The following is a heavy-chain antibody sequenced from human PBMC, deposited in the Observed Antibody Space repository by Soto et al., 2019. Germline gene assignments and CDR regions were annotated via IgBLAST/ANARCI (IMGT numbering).Heavy chain of an antibody. V-gene: IGHV6-1*01. D-gene: IGHD3-3*01. Sequence: SQTLSLTCALSGDSVSSNSAAWNWIRQSPSRGLEWLGRTYYRSKWYNDYAVSVKSRITINPDTSKNQFSLQLNSVTPEDTAVYYCARDEIFGVVIRYYYCGMDVWCQGTLLTVSS. CDR1: GDSVSSNSAA. J-gene: IGHJ6*02. CDR3: ARDEIFGVVIRYYYCGMDV. CDR2: TYYRSKWYN.